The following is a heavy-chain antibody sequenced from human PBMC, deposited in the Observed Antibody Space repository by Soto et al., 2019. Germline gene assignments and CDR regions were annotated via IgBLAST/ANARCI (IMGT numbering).Heavy chain of an antibody. CDR1: GYTFSDYA. D-gene: IGHD2-15*01. CDR3: VRCYCSVGSCYACWHFDL. J-gene: IGHJ2*01. V-gene: IGHV1-18*01. CDR2: ISASTGNT. Sequence: QVQLVQSGGEVKKPGASVKVSCQASGYTFSDYAMSWVRQAPGQGLEWMGWISASTGNTAQAQNFQGRVVLTLDTSTNTAYMELRSLTSDDTAVYYCVRCYCSVGSCYACWHFDLWGRGTLVTVSS.